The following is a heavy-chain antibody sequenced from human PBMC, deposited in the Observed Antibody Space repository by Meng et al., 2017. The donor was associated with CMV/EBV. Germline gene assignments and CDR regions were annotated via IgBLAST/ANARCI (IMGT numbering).Heavy chain of an antibody. CDR1: GGSISSYY. J-gene: IGHJ5*02. Sequence: SETLSLTCTVPGGSISSYYWSWIRQPPGKGLEWIGYIYYSGSTNYNPSLKSRVTISVDTSKNQFSLKLSSVTAADTAVYYCAREWFYCSSTSCGGFDPWGQGTLVTVSS. CDR2: IYYSGST. V-gene: IGHV4-59*01. CDR3: AREWFYCSSTSCGGFDP. D-gene: IGHD2-2*01.